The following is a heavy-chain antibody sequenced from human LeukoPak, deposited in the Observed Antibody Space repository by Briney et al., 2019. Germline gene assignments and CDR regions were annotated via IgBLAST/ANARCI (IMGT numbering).Heavy chain of an antibody. J-gene: IGHJ4*02. CDR1: GGSISSGSYY. V-gene: IGHV4-61*02. Sequence: PLETLSLTCTVSGGSISSGSYYCSWIRQPAGKGLEWIGRIYTSGSTNYNPSLKSRVTISVDTSKNQFSLKLSSVTAADTAVYYCASHDSSGYMPWIDYWGQGTLVTVSS. CDR3: ASHDSSGYMPWIDY. D-gene: IGHD3-22*01. CDR2: IYTSGST.